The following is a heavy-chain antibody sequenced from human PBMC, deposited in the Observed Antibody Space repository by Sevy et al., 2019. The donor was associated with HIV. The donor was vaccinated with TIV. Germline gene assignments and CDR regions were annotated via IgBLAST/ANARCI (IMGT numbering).Heavy chain of an antibody. CDR1: GGSISSGGYY. V-gene: IGHV4-31*03. CDR3: AREAPYGVLIGFDY. D-gene: IGHD3-9*01. J-gene: IGHJ4*02. CDR2: IYYSGST. Sequence: SETLSLTCTVSGGSISSGGYYWSWIRQHPGKGLEWIGYIYYSGSTYYNPSLKSRVTISVDTSKNRFSLKLSSVTAADTAVYYCAREAPYGVLIGFDYWGQGTLVTVSS.